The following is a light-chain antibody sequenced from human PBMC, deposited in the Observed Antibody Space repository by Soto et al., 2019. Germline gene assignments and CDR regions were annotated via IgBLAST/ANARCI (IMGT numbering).Light chain of an antibody. J-gene: IGKJ1*01. V-gene: IGKV1-5*01. Sequence: DIQMTQSTSTLSASVGDRVTITCRASQSISSWLAWYQQKPGGAPKLLIYDASSLETGVASKFSGSGSGTEFTLTISSLQPDGFASYYCQQYNIYWTFGQGTKVEIK. CDR1: QSISSW. CDR2: DAS. CDR3: QQYNIYWT.